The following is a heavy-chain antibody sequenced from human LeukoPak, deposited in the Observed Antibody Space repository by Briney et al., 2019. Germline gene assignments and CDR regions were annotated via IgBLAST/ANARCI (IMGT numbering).Heavy chain of an antibody. D-gene: IGHD6-19*01. CDR2: IVVGSGNT. CDR3: AANGYSSGWYY. CDR1: GFTFTSSA. Sequence: GASVKVSCKASGFTFTSSAMQWVRQARGQRLEWIGWIVVGSGNTNYAQKFQERVTITRYMSTSTAYMELSSLRSEDTAVYYCAANGYSSGWYYWGQGTLVTVSS. V-gene: IGHV1-58*02. J-gene: IGHJ4*02.